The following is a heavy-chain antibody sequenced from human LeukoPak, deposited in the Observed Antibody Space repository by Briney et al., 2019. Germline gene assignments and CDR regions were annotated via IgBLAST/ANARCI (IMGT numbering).Heavy chain of an antibody. D-gene: IGHD3-3*02. Sequence: PGGSLRLSCAASGFNFSRYAMSWVRQAPGKGLEWVSVFYSGGDTHYADSVKGRFTISRDNSKNTLYLQMNSLRAEDTAVYYCARDSTGYWYFDLWGRGTLVSVSS. CDR1: GFNFSRYA. V-gene: IGHV3-53*01. CDR2: FYSGGDT. J-gene: IGHJ2*01. CDR3: ARDSTGYWYFDL.